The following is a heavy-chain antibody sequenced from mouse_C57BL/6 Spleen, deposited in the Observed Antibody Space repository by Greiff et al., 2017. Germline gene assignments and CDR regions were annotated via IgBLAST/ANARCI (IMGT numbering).Heavy chain of an antibody. CDR2: IDPEDGDT. Sequence: VQLQQSGAELVRPGASVKLSCTASGFNIKDYYMHWVKQRPEQGLEWIGRIDPEDGDTEYAPKFQGKATMTADTSSNTAYLQLSSLTSEDTAVYYGTSGYYGSSRVRDYWGQGTSVTVSS. J-gene: IGHJ4*01. CDR1: GFNIKDYY. V-gene: IGHV14-1*01. D-gene: IGHD1-1*01. CDR3: TSGYYGSSRVRDY.